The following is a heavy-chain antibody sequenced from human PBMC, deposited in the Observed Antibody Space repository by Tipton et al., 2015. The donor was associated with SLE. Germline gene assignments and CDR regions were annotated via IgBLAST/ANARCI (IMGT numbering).Heavy chain of an antibody. CDR1: GFTFSSYS. CDR2: ISSSSSYI. D-gene: IGHD3-10*01. V-gene: IGHV3-21*03. Sequence: SLRLSCAASGFTFSSYSMNWVRQAPGKGLEWVSSISSSSSYIYYADSVKGRFTISRDNAKNSLYLQMNSLRAEDTAVYYCARDLRYYYGSGWFDPWGQGPLVTVSS. CDR3: ARDLRYYYGSGWFDP. J-gene: IGHJ5*02.